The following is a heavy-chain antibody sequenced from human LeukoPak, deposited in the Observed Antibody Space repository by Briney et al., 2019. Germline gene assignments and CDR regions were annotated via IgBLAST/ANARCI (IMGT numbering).Heavy chain of an antibody. D-gene: IGHD3-10*02. Sequence: SETLSLTCTVSGGSISSSSYYWGWIRQPPGKGLEWIGSIYYSGSTYYNPSLKSRVTISVDTSKNQFSLNLRSVTAADAAVYYCARSSPVPDYWGQGTLVTVSS. V-gene: IGHV4-39*07. CDR2: IYYSGST. J-gene: IGHJ4*02. CDR1: GGSISSSSYY. CDR3: ARSSPVPDY.